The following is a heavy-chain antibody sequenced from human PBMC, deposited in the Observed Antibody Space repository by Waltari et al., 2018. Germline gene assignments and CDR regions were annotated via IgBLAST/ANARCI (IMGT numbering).Heavy chain of an antibody. CDR3: ARGGGSYYKGPDI. V-gene: IGHV4-59*11. Sequence: QVQLQESGPGLVKPSETLSLTCTVSGGSISSHYWSWIRQPPGKGLEWIGYIYYSGSTNYNTSLKSRVTISVDTSKNQFSLKLSSVTAADTAVYYCARGGGSYYKGPDIWGQGTMVTVSS. J-gene: IGHJ3*02. D-gene: IGHD1-26*01. CDR2: IYYSGST. CDR1: GGSISSHY.